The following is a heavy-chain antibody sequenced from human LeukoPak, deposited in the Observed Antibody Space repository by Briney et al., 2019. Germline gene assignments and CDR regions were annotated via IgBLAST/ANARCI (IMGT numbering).Heavy chain of an antibody. Sequence: ASVKVSCKASGYTFTGYYMHWVRQAPGQGLEWMGWINPNSGGTNYAQKFQGRVTMTRDTSISTAYMELSRLRSDDTAVYYCARGVSSSWPGQGYWGQGTLVTVSS. D-gene: IGHD6-13*01. CDR3: ARGVSSSWPGQGY. CDR1: GYTFTGYY. V-gene: IGHV1-2*02. CDR2: INPNSGGT. J-gene: IGHJ4*02.